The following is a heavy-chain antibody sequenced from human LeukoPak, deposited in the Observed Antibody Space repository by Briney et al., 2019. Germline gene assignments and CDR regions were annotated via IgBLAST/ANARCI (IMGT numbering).Heavy chain of an antibody. J-gene: IGHJ4*02. Sequence: GGPLRLSCAASGFTFSSYAMSWVRQAPGKGLEWVSTIYSGGSTYYADSVKGRFTISRDNSQNTLYLQMNSLRAEDTALYYCARAATLAGPFDYWGQGTLVTVSA. CDR2: IYSGGST. CDR3: ARAATLAGPFDY. CDR1: GFTFSSYA. V-gene: IGHV3-53*01. D-gene: IGHD6-13*01.